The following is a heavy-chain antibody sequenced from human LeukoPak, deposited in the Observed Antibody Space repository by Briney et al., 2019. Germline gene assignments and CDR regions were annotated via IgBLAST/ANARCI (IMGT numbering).Heavy chain of an antibody. D-gene: IGHD2-21*02. V-gene: IGHV1-2*06. CDR2: INPNSGDT. CDR1: GYTFTGYY. J-gene: IGHJ4*02. CDR3: ARDYCGGDCFPDY. Sequence: ASVKVSCKASGYTFTGYYVHWVRQAPGQGLEWMGRINPNSGDTNYAQKFQGRVTMTRGTSISTAYMELSRLRSDDTAVYYCARDYCGGDCFPDYWGQGTLVTVSS.